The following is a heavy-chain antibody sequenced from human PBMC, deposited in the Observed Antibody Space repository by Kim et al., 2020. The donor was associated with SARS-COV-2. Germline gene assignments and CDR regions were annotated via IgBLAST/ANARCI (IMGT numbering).Heavy chain of an antibody. J-gene: IGHJ4*02. CDR1: GGSISSYY. CDR3: ARVRAYCGGDCYLGYFDY. CDR2: IYYSGSI. D-gene: IGHD2-21*01. V-gene: IGHV4-59*13. Sequence: SETLSLTCTVSGGSISSYYWSWIRQPPGKGLEWIGYIYYSGSINYNPSLKSRVTISVDTSKNQFSLKLSSVTAADTAVYYCARVRAYCGGDCYLGYFDYWGQGTLVTVSS.